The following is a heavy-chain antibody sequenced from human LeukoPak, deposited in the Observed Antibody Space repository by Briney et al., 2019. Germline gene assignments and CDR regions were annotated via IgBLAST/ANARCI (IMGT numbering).Heavy chain of an antibody. Sequence: GGSLRLSCAASGFTFSSYWMSWVRQAPGKGLEWVANIKQDGSEKYYVDSVKGRFTISRDNAKNSLYLQMNSLRAEDTAVYYCARDYGDPSFWYYYGMDVWGQGTTVTVSS. CDR3: ARDYGDPSFWYYYGMDV. V-gene: IGHV3-7*01. CDR2: IKQDGSEK. J-gene: IGHJ6*02. D-gene: IGHD4-17*01. CDR1: GFTFSSYW.